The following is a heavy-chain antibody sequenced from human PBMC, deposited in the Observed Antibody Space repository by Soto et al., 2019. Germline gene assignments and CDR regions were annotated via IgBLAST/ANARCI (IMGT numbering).Heavy chain of an antibody. CDR3: ARIGMITFGGVIDYYYGMDV. Sequence: SVKVSCKASGGTFSSYAISWVRQAPGQGLEWMGGIIPIFGTANYAQKFQGRVTITADESTSTAYMELSSLRSEDTAVYYCARIGMITFGGVIDYYYGMDVWGQGTTVTVS. CDR2: IIPIFGTA. V-gene: IGHV1-69*13. J-gene: IGHJ6*02. CDR1: GGTFSSYA. D-gene: IGHD3-16*02.